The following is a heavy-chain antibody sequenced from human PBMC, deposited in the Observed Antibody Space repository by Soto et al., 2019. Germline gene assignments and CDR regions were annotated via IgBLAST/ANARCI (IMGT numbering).Heavy chain of an antibody. CDR3: ARIRPALYNRGWYGEFDY. CDR2: IFHSGTT. CDR1: GASISSSY. V-gene: IGHV4-59*01. Sequence: PAERLCITCILSGASISSSYLIWIRQPPGTGLEWIGYIFHSGTTNDNPSRKSRVTSSVDTSKNQFSLNLSSLTTVDTATYYCARIRPALYNRGWYGEFDYWGHGILVTVSS. J-gene: IGHJ4*01. D-gene: IGHD6-19*01.